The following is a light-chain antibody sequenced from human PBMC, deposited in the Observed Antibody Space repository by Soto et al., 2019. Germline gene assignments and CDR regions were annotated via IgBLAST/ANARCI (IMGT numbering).Light chain of an antibody. Sequence: QSVLTQPPSAAGSPGQSVTISCTGTKNDIGVYDFVSWYQHHPGKAPRLIIYEVVQRPSGVPDRFSGSKSGNTASLTVSGIQAADEADYFCKSYAGSNTYVFRSGTKVTVL. CDR3: KSYAGSNTYV. V-gene: IGLV2-8*01. CDR2: EVV. J-gene: IGLJ6*01. CDR1: KNDIGVYDF.